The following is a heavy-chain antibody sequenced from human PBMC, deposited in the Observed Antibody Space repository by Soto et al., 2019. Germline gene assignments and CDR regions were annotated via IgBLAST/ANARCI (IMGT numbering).Heavy chain of an antibody. CDR2: INAGNGNT. CDR3: ARDHLYYDLQYYYGMAV. J-gene: IGHJ6*02. V-gene: IGHV1-3*01. CDR1: GYTFTSYA. Sequence: ASVKVSCKASGYTFTSYAMHCVRQAPGQRLEWMGWINAGNGNTKYSQKFQGRVTITRDTSASTAYMELSSLRSEDTAVYYCARDHLYYDLQYYYGMAVWGQGTTVTVSS. D-gene: IGHD3-3*01.